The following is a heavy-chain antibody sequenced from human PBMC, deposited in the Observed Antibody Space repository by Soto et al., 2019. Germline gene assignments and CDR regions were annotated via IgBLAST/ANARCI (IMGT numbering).Heavy chain of an antibody. Sequence: SVKVSCKASGGTFSSYAISWVRQAPGQGLEWMGGIIPISGTANYAQKFQGRVTITADESASTAYMELSSLRSEDTAVYYCARSQGSSTSLEIYYYYYYGMDVWGQGTTVTVSS. D-gene: IGHD2-2*01. CDR3: ARSQGSSTSLEIYYYYYYGMDV. CDR1: GGTFSSYA. J-gene: IGHJ6*02. CDR2: IIPISGTA. V-gene: IGHV1-69*13.